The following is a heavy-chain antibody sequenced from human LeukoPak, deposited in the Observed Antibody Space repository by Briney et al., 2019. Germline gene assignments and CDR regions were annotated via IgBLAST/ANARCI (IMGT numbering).Heavy chain of an antibody. Sequence: PGGSLRLSCAASGFTFSSYAMHWIRQAPGKGLEWVAVISYDGSNKYYADSVKGRFTISRDNSKNTLYLQMNSLRAEDTAVYYCARERGGIQLWLLGYWGQGTLVTVSS. D-gene: IGHD5-18*01. CDR3: ARERGGIQLWLLGY. J-gene: IGHJ4*02. CDR1: GFTFSSYA. CDR2: ISYDGSNK. V-gene: IGHV3-30-3*01.